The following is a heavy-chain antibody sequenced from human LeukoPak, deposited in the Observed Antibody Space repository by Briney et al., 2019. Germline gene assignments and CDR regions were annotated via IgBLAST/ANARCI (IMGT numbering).Heavy chain of an antibody. V-gene: IGHV1-8*02. J-gene: IGHJ4*02. CDR1: GGTFSSYA. CDR3: ARHFGTADNFDY. D-gene: IGHD2-21*02. CDR2: MHPDTGDT. Sequence: ASVKVSCKASGGTFSSYAISWVRQAPGQGLEWMGRMHPDTGDTGYAQKFQGRVIMTRDTSISTAYLELSSLRPDDTAVYYCARHFGTADNFDYWGQGTLLIVSS.